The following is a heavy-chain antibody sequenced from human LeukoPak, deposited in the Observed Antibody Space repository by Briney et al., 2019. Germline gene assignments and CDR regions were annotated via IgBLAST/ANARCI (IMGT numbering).Heavy chain of an antibody. D-gene: IGHD4-23*01. CDR2: IIPIFGTA. CDR3: ATQEGNSDYYYYMDV. CDR1: GGTFSSYA. V-gene: IGHV1-69*13. Sequence: GASVKVSCKASGGTFSSYAISWVRQAPGQGLEWMGGIIPIFGTANYAQKFQGRVTITADESTSTAYMELGSLRSEDTAVYYCATQEGNSDYYYYMDVWGKGTTVTVSS. J-gene: IGHJ6*03.